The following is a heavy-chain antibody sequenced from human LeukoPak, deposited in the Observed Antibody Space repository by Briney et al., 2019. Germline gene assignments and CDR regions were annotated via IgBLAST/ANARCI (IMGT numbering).Heavy chain of an antibody. J-gene: IGHJ4*02. D-gene: IGHD6-13*01. V-gene: IGHV3-43D*03. CDR2: ISWDGGST. CDR1: GFTFDYYA. Sequence: SGGSLRLSCAASGFTFDYYAMHWVRQAPGKGLEWVSLISWDGGSTYYADSVKGRFTISRDNSKNSLYLQMNSLRAEDTALYYCAKAAVDGSSWLYYFDYWGQGTLVTVSS. CDR3: AKAAVDGSSWLYYFDY.